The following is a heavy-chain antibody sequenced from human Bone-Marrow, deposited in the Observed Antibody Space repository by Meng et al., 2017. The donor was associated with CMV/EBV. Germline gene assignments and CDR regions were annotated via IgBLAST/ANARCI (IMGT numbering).Heavy chain of an antibody. CDR3: ARGKNGVGYCSSTSCYADAFVI. CDR1: GFTFSSYW. D-gene: IGHD2-2*01. V-gene: IGHV3-74*01. J-gene: IGHJ3*02. CDR2: INSDGSST. Sequence: GESLKISCAASGFTFSSYWMHWVRQAPGKGLVWVSRINSDGSSTSYADSVKGRFTVSRDNAKNTLFLQMNSLRAEDTAVYYCARGKNGVGYCSSTSCYADAFVIWGQGTMVTVSS.